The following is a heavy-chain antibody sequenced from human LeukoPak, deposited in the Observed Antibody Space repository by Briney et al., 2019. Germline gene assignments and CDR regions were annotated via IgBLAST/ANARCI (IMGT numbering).Heavy chain of an antibody. V-gene: IGHV1-2*02. CDR2: INPNSGGT. Sequence: ASVKVSCKASGYTFTGYYMHWVRQAPGQGLEWMGWINPNSGGTNYAQKFQGRVTMTRDTSNSTAYMELSRLRSDDTAVYYCARDRTHYYDSSGYYGYRGQGTLVTVSS. CDR3: ARDRTHYYDSSGYYGY. J-gene: IGHJ4*02. D-gene: IGHD3-22*01. CDR1: GYTFTGYY.